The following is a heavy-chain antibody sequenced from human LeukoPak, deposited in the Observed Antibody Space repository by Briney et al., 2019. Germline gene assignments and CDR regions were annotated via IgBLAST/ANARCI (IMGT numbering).Heavy chain of an antibody. J-gene: IGHJ6*02. CDR2: IHSDGSTT. V-gene: IGHV3-74*01. Sequence: GGSLRLSCAVSGIIVSKYWMQWVRQVPGKGLVWVSRIHSDGSTTDYADSVKGRFTITRDSAKNTLYLEMNSLRVEDTAVYYCTRDANHYGGMDVWGQGTTVTVSS. CDR3: TRDANHYGGMDV. CDR1: GIIVSKYW.